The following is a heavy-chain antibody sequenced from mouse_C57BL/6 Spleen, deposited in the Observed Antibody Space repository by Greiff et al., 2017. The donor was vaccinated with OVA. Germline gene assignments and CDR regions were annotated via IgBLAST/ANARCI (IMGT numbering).Heavy chain of an antibody. CDR3: ARYAYYSNYEYFDV. J-gene: IGHJ1*03. V-gene: IGHV1-18*01. D-gene: IGHD2-5*01. CDR2: INPNNGGT. CDR1: GYTFTDYN. Sequence: EVQLQQSGPELVKPGASVKIPCKASGYTFTDYNMDWVKQSHGKSLEWIGDINPNNGGTNYNQKFKGTATLTVDKSSSTAYMELRSLTSEDTAVYYCARYAYYSNYEYFDVWGTGTTVTVSS.